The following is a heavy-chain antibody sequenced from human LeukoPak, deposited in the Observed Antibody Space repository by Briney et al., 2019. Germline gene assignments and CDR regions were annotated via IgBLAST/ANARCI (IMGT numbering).Heavy chain of an antibody. CDR3: ARRQYSSSFDYYYGMDV. D-gene: IGHD6-6*01. Sequence: GESLKISCKGSGYSFTSYWIGWVRQMPGKGLEWMGIIYPGDSDIRYSPSFQGQVTISADKSISTAYLQWSSLKASDTAMYYCARRQYSSSFDYYYGMDVWGQGTTVTVSS. V-gene: IGHV5-51*01. J-gene: IGHJ6*02. CDR2: IYPGDSDI. CDR1: GYSFTSYW.